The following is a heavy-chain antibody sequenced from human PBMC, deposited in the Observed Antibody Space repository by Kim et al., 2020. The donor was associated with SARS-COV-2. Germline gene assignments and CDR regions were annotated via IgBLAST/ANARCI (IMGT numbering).Heavy chain of an antibody. V-gene: IGHV3-9*01. Sequence: GGSLRLSCAASGFTFDDYAMHWVRQAPGKGLEWVSAISCNSGSICYADSVKGRFTISRDKAKNSLYLQLNSLRAEDTALYYCAKDMGYSSSWYGTSISPHMDVWGKGTPVTVSS. CDR1: GFTFDDYA. D-gene: IGHD6-13*01. CDR2: ISCNSGSI. CDR3: AKDMGYSSSWYGTSISPHMDV. J-gene: IGHJ6*03.